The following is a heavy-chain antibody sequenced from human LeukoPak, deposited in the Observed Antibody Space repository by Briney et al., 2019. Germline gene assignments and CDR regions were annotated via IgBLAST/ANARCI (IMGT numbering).Heavy chain of an antibody. CDR2: IWYDGSNK. J-gene: IGHJ3*02. CDR3: ARDQSDILTGYSNDAFDI. D-gene: IGHD3-9*01. Sequence: PGRSLRLSCAASGFTFSSYGMHWVRQAPGKGLEWVAVIWYDGSNKYYADSVEGRFTISRDNSKNTLYLQMNSLRAEDTAVYYCARDQSDILTGYSNDAFDIWGQGTMVTVSS. V-gene: IGHV3-33*01. CDR1: GFTFSSYG.